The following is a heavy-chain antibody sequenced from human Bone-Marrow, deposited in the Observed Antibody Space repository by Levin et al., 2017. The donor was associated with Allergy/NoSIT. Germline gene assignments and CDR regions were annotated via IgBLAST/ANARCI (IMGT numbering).Heavy chain of an antibody. J-gene: IGHJ4*02. CDR1: GFTFSSYW. Sequence: AGGSLRLSCAASGFTFSSYWMSWVRQAPGKGLEWVANIKQDGSEKYYVDSVKGRFTISRDNAKNSLYLQMNSLRAEDTAVYYCARYATSPCSGGSCYPEGDWGQGTLVTVSS. CDR2: IKQDGSEK. CDR3: ARYATSPCSGGSCYPEGD. D-gene: IGHD2-15*01. V-gene: IGHV3-7*01.